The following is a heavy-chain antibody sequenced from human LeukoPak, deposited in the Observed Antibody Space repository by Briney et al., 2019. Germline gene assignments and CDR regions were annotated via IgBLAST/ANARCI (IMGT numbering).Heavy chain of an antibody. CDR2: IIPIFGTA. CDR1: GVTFSSYA. J-gene: IGHJ4*02. V-gene: IGHV1-69*05. D-gene: IGHD1-26*01. CDR3: ARDLDIVGATEGGGLDY. Sequence: SVKVSCKASGVTFSSYAISWVRQAPGQGLEWMGGIIPIFGTANYTQKFQGRVTITTDESTSTAYMELSSLRSEDTALYYCARDLDIVGATEGGGLDYWGQGTLVTVSS.